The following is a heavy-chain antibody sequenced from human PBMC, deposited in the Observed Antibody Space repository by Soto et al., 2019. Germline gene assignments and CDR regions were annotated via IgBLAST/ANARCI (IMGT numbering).Heavy chain of an antibody. Sequence: QVTVKESGPVLVKPTETLTLTCTVSGFSLSNAGLGVSWIRQPPGKALEWLAHIFSNDEKSYSTSLKSRLTISKDISKSQVVLTMTNMDPVDTATYYCASTYSTSWYWFDPWGQGTLVTVSS. CDR2: IFSNDEK. D-gene: IGHD6-13*01. V-gene: IGHV2-26*04. J-gene: IGHJ5*02. CDR3: ASTYSTSWYWFDP. CDR1: GFSLSNAGLG.